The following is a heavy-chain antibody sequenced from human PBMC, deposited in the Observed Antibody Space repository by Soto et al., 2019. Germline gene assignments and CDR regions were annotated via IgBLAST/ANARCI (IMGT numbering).Heavy chain of an antibody. CDR3: ARTPDHLKGPFDY. V-gene: IGHV1-69*13. J-gene: IGHJ4*02. Sequence: SVKVSCKASGGTFSSYAISWVRQAPGQGLEWMGGIIPIFGTANYAQKFQGRVTITADESTSTAYMELSSLRSEDTAVYYCARTPDHLKGPFDYWGQGTLVTVSS. CDR1: GGTFSSYA. CDR2: IIPIFGTA.